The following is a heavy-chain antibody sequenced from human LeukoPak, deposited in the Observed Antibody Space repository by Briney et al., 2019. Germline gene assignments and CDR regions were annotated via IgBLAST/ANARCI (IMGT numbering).Heavy chain of an antibody. V-gene: IGHV3-23*01. Sequence: GGSLRLSCAAPGFTFSSYAMSWVRQAPGKGLEWVSAISGSGGSTYYADSVKGRFTISRDNSKNTLYLQMNSLRAEDTAVYYCAKDGRGSPYYFDYWGQGTLVTVSS. CDR2: ISGSGGST. CDR1: GFTFSSYA. J-gene: IGHJ4*02. D-gene: IGHD3-16*01. CDR3: AKDGRGSPYYFDY.